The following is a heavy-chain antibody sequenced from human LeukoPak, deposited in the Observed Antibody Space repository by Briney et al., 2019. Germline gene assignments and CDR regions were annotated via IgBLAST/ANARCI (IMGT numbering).Heavy chain of an antibody. CDR2: INHSGST. J-gene: IGHJ4*02. CDR3: ARHPNYHGSVHFDY. Sequence: SETLSLTCAVYGGSFSGYYWSWIRQPPGKGLEWIGEINHSGSTNYNPSLKSRVTISVDTSKNQFSLKLSSVTAADTAVYYCARHPNYHGSVHFDYWGQGTLVTVSS. CDR1: GGSFSGYY. D-gene: IGHD3-10*01. V-gene: IGHV4-34*01.